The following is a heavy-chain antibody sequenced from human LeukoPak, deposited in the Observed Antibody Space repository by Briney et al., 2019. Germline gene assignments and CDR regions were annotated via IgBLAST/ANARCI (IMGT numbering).Heavy chain of an antibody. CDR3: ARVTPAYYYDSSGYYYPDY. D-gene: IGHD3-22*01. CDR1: GGSFSGYY. Sequence: SETLSLTCAVYGGSFSGYYWSWIRQPPGKGLEWIGEINHSGSTNYNPSLKSRVTISVDTSKNQFSLKLSSVTAADTAVYYCARVTPAYYYDSSGYYYPDYWGQGTLVTVSS. CDR2: INHSGST. J-gene: IGHJ4*02. V-gene: IGHV4-34*01.